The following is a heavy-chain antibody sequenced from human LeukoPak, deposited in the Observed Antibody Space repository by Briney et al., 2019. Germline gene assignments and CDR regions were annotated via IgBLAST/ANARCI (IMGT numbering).Heavy chain of an antibody. J-gene: IGHJ3*02. CDR2: ISGSGGST. CDR3: AKDFRNYNDAFDI. CDR1: GFTFSSYA. D-gene: IGHD4-11*01. Sequence: PGGSLRLSCAASGFTFSSYAMSWVRQAPGKGLEWVSAISGSGGSTYYADSVKGRFTISRDNSKNTLHLQMNSLRAEDTAVYYCAKDFRNYNDAFDIWGQGTMVTVSS. V-gene: IGHV3-23*01.